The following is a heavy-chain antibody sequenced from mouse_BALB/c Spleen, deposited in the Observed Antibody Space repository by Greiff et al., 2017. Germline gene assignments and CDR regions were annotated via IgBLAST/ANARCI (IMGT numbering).Heavy chain of an antibody. V-gene: IGHV1-80*01. CDR1: GYAFSSYW. CDR3: ARGGDFHPYVDV. Sequence: QVQLKESGAELVRPGSSVKISCKASGYAFSSYWMNWVKQRPGQGLEWIGQIYPGDGDTNYNGKFKGKATLTADKSSSTAYMQLSSLTSEDSAVYFCARGGDFHPYVDVWGAGTTVTVSS. J-gene: IGHJ1*01. CDR2: IYPGDGDT.